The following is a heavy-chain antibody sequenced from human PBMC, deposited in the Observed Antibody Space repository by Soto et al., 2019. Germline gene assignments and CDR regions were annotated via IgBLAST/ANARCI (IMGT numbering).Heavy chain of an antibody. J-gene: IGHJ4*02. CDR2: ISSSSSYI. V-gene: IGHV3-21*01. CDR1: GFTFSSYS. D-gene: IGHD6-19*01. CDR3: ARRKAVAGPFDY. Sequence: EVQLVESGGGLVKPGGSLRLSCAASGFTFSSYSMNWVRQAPGKGLEWVSSISSSSSYIYYADSVKGRFTISRDNAKNSLYLQMNSLRAEDTAVYYCARRKAVAGPFDYWGQGTLVTVSS.